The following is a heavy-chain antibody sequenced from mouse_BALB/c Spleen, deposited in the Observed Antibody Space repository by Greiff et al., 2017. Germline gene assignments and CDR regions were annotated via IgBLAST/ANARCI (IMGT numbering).Heavy chain of an antibody. J-gene: IGHJ4*01. Sequence: QVHVKQSGAELVKPGASVKLSCKASGYTFTSYYMYWVKQRPGQGLEWIGEINPSNGGTNFNEKFKSKATLTVDKSSSTAYMQLSSLTSEDSAVYYCTRVLYAMDYWGQGTSVTVSS. CDR1: GYTFTSYY. CDR3: TRVLYAMDY. V-gene: IGHV1S81*02. CDR2: INPSNGGT.